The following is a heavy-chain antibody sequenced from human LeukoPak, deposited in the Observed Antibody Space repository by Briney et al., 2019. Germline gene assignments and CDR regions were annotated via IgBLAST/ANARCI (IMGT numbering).Heavy chain of an antibody. V-gene: IGHV3-48*01. CDR2: ISSSSSTI. D-gene: IGHD2-15*01. CDR3: ARVVAGYYYGMDV. J-gene: IGHJ6*02. Sequence: GGSLRLSCAASGFTFSSYSMNWVRQVPGKGLEWVSYISSSSSTIYYADSVKGRFTISRDNAKNSLYLQMNSLRAEDTAVYYCARVVAGYYYGMDVWGQGTTVTVSS. CDR1: GFTFSSYS.